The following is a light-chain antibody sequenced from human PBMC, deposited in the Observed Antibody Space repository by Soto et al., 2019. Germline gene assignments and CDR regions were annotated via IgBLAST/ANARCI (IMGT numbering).Light chain of an antibody. CDR2: GAS. Sequence: EIVMTQSPATLSVSPGERATLSCRASQSVYSKLAWYQQKPGQPPRLLIYGASTRATGIPARFSGSGSETDFTLTISSLQSEDFAVYYCQEYNNWPQLTFGGGTKVEI. V-gene: IGKV3-15*01. CDR1: QSVYSK. J-gene: IGKJ4*01. CDR3: QEYNNWPQLT.